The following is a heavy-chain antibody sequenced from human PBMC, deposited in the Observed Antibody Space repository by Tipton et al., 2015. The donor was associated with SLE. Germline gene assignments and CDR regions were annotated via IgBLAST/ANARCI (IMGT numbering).Heavy chain of an antibody. CDR2: IYTSGST. D-gene: IGHD2-15*01. V-gene: IGHV4-59*10. CDR1: GGSFSGYF. J-gene: IGHJ5*02. Sequence: LRLSCAVYGGSFSGYFWSWIRQPAGKGLEWIGRIYTSGSTNYNPSLKSRVTMSVDTSKNQFSLKLSSVTAADTAVYYCARALGYCSGGSCHSGFDPWGQGTLVTVSS. CDR3: ARALGYCSGGSCHSGFDP.